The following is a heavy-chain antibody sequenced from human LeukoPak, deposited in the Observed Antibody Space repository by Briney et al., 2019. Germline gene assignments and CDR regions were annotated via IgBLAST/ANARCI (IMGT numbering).Heavy chain of an antibody. CDR3: ARDISMVRGVMTASRRAFDI. D-gene: IGHD3-10*01. Sequence: GASVKVSCKASGYTFTSYGLSWVRQAPGQGLEWMGWISSYNGNTNYAQKLQGRVTMTTDTSTSTAYMELRSLRSDDTAVYYCARDISMVRGVMTASRRAFDIWGQGTMVTVS. J-gene: IGHJ3*02. V-gene: IGHV1-18*01. CDR2: ISSYNGNT. CDR1: GYTFTSYG.